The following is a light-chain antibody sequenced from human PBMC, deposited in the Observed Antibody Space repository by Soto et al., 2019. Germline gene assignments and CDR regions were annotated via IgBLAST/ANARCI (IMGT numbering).Light chain of an antibody. CDR2: EVT. CDR3: ISYAGSNNWV. V-gene: IGLV2-8*01. CDR1: SSDVGGYNY. J-gene: IGLJ3*02. Sequence: QSALTQPPSASGSPGQSVTISCTGTSSDVGGYNYVSWYRQHPGKAPTLMIYEVTKRPSGVPDRFSGSKSGSTASLTVSGLEADDEAEYYCISYAGSNNWVFGGGTQLTVL.